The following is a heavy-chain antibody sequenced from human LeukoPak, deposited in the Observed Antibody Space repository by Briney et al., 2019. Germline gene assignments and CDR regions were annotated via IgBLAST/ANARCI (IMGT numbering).Heavy chain of an antibody. D-gene: IGHD4-17*01. J-gene: IGHJ4*02. CDR3: ARDRGDYTYFEY. V-gene: IGHV3-7*04. CDR2: IKEDGSEI. CDR1: GFTFSKYW. Sequence: PGGSLRLSCAASGFTFSKYWMSWGRQAPRKGLEWVAKIKEDGSEINYVDSVKGRFTIPRDNARNSLYLQMRSLRGEDTAIYYCARDRGDYTYFEYWGQGSLVTVSS.